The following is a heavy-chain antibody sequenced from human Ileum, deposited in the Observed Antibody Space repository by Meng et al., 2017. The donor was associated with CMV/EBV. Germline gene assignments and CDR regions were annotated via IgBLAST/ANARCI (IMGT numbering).Heavy chain of an antibody. CDR1: GFTFSSYW. Sequence: GESLKISCAVSGFTFSSYWMHWVRQAPGKGLEWVSRIQSDGSITTYAGSVEGRFTISRDNAKNTLYLQMHNLRAEDTAVYYCARGYCTEGVGYLDYWGQGTLVTVSS. D-gene: IGHD2-8*01. J-gene: IGHJ4*02. CDR3: ARGYCTEGVGYLDY. CDR2: IQSDGSIT. V-gene: IGHV3-74*01.